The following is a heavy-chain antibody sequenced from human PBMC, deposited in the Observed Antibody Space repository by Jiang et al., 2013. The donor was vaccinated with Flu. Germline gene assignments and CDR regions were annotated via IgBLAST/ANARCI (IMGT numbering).Heavy chain of an antibody. CDR1: SDSISSHY. D-gene: IGHD2-21*02. V-gene: IGHV4-59*08. Sequence: GLVKPSETLSLTCTVSSDSISSHYWSWIRQPPGKGLEWIGYIHNSRTTNYNPSLKSRVTISIDTSTNQFSLKLISVTAPDTAVYYCARSYCGGDCYSMFGYSYYGMDVWGQGTTVTVSS. CDR2: IHNSRTT. CDR3: ARSYCGGDCYSMFGYSYYGMDV. J-gene: IGHJ6*02.